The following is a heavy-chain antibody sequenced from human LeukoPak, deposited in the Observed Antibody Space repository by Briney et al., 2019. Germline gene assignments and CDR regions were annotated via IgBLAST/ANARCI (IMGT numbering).Heavy chain of an antibody. CDR3: AREYSGYDFNLKGLFDI. D-gene: IGHD5-12*01. J-gene: IGHJ3*02. CDR2: ISSSSSYI. CDR1: GFTFSSYS. V-gene: IGHV3-21*01. Sequence: PGGSLRLSCAASGFTFSSYSMNWVRQAPGKGLEWVSSISSSSSYIYYADSVKGRFTISRDNAKNSLYLQMNSLRAEDTAVYYCAREYSGYDFNLKGLFDIWGQGTMVTVSS.